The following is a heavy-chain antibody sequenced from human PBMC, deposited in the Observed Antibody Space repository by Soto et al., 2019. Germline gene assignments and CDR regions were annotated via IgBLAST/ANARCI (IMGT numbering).Heavy chain of an antibody. CDR3: ARDIAVLRYFDWLLMGRLAYGMDV. Sequence: QVQLVQSGAEVKKPGASVKVSCKASGYTFTSYAMHWVRQAPGQRLEWMGWINAGNGNTKYSQKFQGRVTITRDTSASTAYIELSSLRSDDTAVYYCARDIAVLRYFDWLLMGRLAYGMDVWGQGTTVTVSS. CDR1: GYTFTSYA. V-gene: IGHV1-3*01. CDR2: INAGNGNT. J-gene: IGHJ6*02. D-gene: IGHD3-9*01.